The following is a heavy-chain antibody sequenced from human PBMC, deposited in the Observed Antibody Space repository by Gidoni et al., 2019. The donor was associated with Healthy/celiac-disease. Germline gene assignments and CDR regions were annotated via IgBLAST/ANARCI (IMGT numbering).Heavy chain of an antibody. CDR2: INHSGST. CDR3: ARARIQLWSPGAFDI. Sequence: QVQLQQWGAGLLKPSETLSLTCAVYGGSFSGYYWSWIRQPPGKGLEWIGEINHSGSTNYNPSLKSRVTISVDTSKNQFSLKLSSVTAADTAVYYCARARIQLWSPGAFDIWGQGTMVTVSS. D-gene: IGHD5-18*01. CDR1: GGSFSGYY. J-gene: IGHJ3*02. V-gene: IGHV4-34*01.